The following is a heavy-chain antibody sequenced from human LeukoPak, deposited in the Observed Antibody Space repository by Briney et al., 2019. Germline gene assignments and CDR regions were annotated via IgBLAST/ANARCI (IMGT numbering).Heavy chain of an antibody. CDR2: INPNSGGT. J-gene: IGHJ4*02. Sequence: ASVKVSCKASGYTFTRYYMHWVRQAPGQGLEWMGWINPNSGGTNYAQKFQGWVTMTRDTSISTAYMELSRLRSDDTAVYYCARDRTSYGDLEEWGQGTLVTVSS. CDR3: ARDRTSYGDLEE. D-gene: IGHD4-17*01. V-gene: IGHV1-2*04. CDR1: GYTFTRYY.